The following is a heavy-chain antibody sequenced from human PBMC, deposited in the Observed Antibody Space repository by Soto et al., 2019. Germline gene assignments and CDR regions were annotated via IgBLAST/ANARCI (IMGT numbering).Heavy chain of an antibody. J-gene: IGHJ3*02. D-gene: IGHD2-15*01. CDR2: KNPNSGNT. V-gene: IGHV1-8*01. CDR3: AREWGLDVVLVPATPFVFDI. CDR1: GYTFTSYD. Sequence: QVQLVQSGAEVKKPGASVKVSCKASGYTFTSYDINWVRQATGQGLEWMGWKNPNSGNTGYAQKFQGRVTMTRNTSICTADTELSSQRSEDTGVYYCAREWGLDVVLVPATPFVFDIWGQWTMLSASS.